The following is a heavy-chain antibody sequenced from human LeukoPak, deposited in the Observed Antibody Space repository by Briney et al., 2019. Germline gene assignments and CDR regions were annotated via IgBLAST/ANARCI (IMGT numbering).Heavy chain of an antibody. CDR2: IISSGNSI. CDR1: GFTCSGYE. J-gene: IGHJ1*01. Sequence: QIGGPLRLSCAASGFTCSGYEMNWVRQAPGKGLEWVSYIISSGNSIYYADSVKGRFTISRDNAENSLYLQMDSLRAEDTAVYYCARGRFGSCWGQGSLVTVSS. CDR3: ARGRFGSC. D-gene: IGHD3-3*01. V-gene: IGHV3-48*03.